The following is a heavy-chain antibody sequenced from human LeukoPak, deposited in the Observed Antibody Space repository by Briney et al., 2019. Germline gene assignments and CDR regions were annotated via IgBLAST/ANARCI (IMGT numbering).Heavy chain of an antibody. CDR2: IYSGGST. D-gene: IGHD3-16*02. J-gene: IGHJ4*02. CDR1: GFTVNSNY. CDR3: AKVWNAGSYRGYYFDY. V-gene: IGHV3-53*01. Sequence: PGGSLRLSCAASGFTVNSNYMSWVRQAPGKGLEWVSVIYSGGSTYYADSVKGRFTISRDNSKNTLYLQMNSLRAEDTAVYYCAKVWNAGSYRGYYFDYWGQGTLVTVSS.